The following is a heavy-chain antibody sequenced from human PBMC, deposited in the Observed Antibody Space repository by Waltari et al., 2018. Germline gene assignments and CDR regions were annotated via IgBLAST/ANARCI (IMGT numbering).Heavy chain of an antibody. CDR2: IRYDVSNK. D-gene: IGHD3-10*01. V-gene: IGHV3-30*02. Sequence: QVQLVESGGGVVQPGGSLRLSCAASGFTFSSYGMHWVRQAPGKGLEWVAFIRYDVSNKYYADSVKGRFTISRDNSKNTLYLQMNSLRAEDTAVYYCAKDRIYGSGMGAFDIWGQGTMVTVSS. J-gene: IGHJ3*02. CDR1: GFTFSSYG. CDR3: AKDRIYGSGMGAFDI.